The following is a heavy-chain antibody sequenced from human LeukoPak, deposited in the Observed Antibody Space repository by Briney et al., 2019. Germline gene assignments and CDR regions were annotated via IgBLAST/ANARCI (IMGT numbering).Heavy chain of an antibody. V-gene: IGHV2-5*01. Sequence: SGPTLVNPTQTLTLTCTFSVFSLSTSGVGVGWIRHTLGKALEWLALINSNDERRYTPSLKSRLTITKDTSKNQVVLTMTNMDPVDTATYYCAHRRSGMATISFDSWGQGTLVTVSS. CDR3: AHRRSGMATISFDS. D-gene: IGHD5-24*01. J-gene: IGHJ4*02. CDR2: INSNDER. CDR1: VFSLSTSGVG.